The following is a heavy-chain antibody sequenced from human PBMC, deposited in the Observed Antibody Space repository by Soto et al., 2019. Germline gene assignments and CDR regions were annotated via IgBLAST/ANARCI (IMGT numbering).Heavy chain of an antibody. V-gene: IGHV1-18*01. CDR2: ISGYNGDT. Sequence: QGQLVQSGGEVKKPGASVKVSCKASGYTFTRYGISWVRQAPGQGLEWMGWISGYNGDTKYAQKFQGRVTMTVDTSTTTADMERRSLTSDDRAVYYCAKNGQPPYYYYGMDVWGQGTTVTVSS. D-gene: IGHD2-8*01. J-gene: IGHJ6*02. CDR1: GYTFTRYG. CDR3: AKNGQPPYYYYGMDV.